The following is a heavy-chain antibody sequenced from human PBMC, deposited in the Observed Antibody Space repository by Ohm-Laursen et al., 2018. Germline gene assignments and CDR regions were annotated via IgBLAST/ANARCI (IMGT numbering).Heavy chain of an antibody. V-gene: IGHV1-69*13. Sequence: GASVKVSCKASGGTFSSYAISWVRQAPGQGLEWMGGIIPIFGTANYAQKFQGRVTITADESTSTAYMELSSLRSEDTAVYYCASTHGGSYSSGWYCFDYWGQGTLVTVSS. D-gene: IGHD6-19*01. J-gene: IGHJ4*02. CDR1: GGTFSSYA. CDR3: ASTHGGSYSSGWYCFDY. CDR2: IIPIFGTA.